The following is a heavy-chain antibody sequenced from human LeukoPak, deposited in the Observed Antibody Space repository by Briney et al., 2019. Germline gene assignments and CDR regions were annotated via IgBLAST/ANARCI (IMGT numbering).Heavy chain of an antibody. Sequence: PGGSLKLSCAASGFTFSGSGMHWVRQASGKGLEWVGRIRSKANSYATAYAASVKGRFTISRDDSKNTAYLQMNSLKTEDTGVYYCATDLRWELRDDYWGQGTLVTVSS. CDR2: IRSKANSYAT. J-gene: IGHJ4*02. CDR1: GFTFSGSG. CDR3: ATDLRWELRDDY. V-gene: IGHV3-73*01. D-gene: IGHD1-26*01.